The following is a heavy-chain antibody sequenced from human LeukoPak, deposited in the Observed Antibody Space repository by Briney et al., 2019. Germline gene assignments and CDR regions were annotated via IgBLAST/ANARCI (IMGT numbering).Heavy chain of an antibody. CDR3: ARRTDYGDYLDY. V-gene: IGHV4-59*08. CDR1: GGSISSYY. D-gene: IGHD4-17*01. CDR2: IYYSGST. J-gene: IGHJ4*02. Sequence: SETLSLTCTVSGGSISSYYRSWIRQPLGKGLEWIGYIYYSGSTNYNPSLKSRVTISVDTSKNQFSLKLSSVTAADTAVYYCARRTDYGDYLDYWGQGTLVTVSS.